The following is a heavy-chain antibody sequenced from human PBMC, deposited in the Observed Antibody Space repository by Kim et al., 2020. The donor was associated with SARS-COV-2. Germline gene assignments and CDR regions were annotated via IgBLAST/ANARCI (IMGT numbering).Heavy chain of an antibody. CDR1: GFTFSNYAITYA. V-gene: IGHV3-23*01. CDR3: AKSLPAPNYYFDL. Sequence: GGSLRLSCAASGFTFSNYAITYAMTWVRQSPGKGLEWVASIVGSALNTYYADSMRGRFIISRDISKNTLYLQMNSLGAEDTAVYFCAKSLPAPNYYFDLWGRGALVTVSS. D-gene: IGHD1-7*01. J-gene: IGHJ2*01. CDR2: IVGSALNT.